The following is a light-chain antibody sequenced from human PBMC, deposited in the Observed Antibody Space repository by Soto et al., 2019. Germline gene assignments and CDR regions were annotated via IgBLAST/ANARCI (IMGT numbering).Light chain of an antibody. CDR1: SGDVGGYTY. CDR3: ISYTSINTLV. Sequence: QSALTQPASVSGSPGQSITISCTGTSGDVGGYTYVSWYQQYPGKVPKLMIYDASYRPSGVSNRVSGSKSDNTASLTISGLQAEDEGDYYCISYTSINTLVFGGGTNVTVL. V-gene: IGLV2-14*01. CDR2: DAS. J-gene: IGLJ2*01.